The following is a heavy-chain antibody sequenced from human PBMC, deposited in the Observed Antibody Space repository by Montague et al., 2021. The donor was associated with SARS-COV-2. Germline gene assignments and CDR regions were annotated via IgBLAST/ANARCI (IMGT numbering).Heavy chain of an antibody. CDR2: DYCLKKKN. D-gene: IGHD3-10*01. V-gene: IGHV6-1*01. Sequence: DYCLKKKNDYAVSVKSRITINPDTSKNQFSLQLNSVTPEDTAVYYCARGLWFGELLSLYYYYGMDVWGQGTTVTVSS. J-gene: IGHJ6*02. CDR3: ARGLWFGELLSLYYYYGMDV.